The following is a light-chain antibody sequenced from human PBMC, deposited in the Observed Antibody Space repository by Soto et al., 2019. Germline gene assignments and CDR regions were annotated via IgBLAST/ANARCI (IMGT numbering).Light chain of an antibody. J-gene: IGKJ4*01. CDR2: DAS. Sequence: EIVLTQSPATLSLSPGDRATLSCRASQSVGSYLGWYQQRPGQAPRLLIYDASNRATGIPARFSGSGSGTDFTLTISSLEPEDFAVSSCQQRSDWPSPFGGGTKVEIK. V-gene: IGKV3-11*01. CDR1: QSVGSY. CDR3: QQRSDWPSP.